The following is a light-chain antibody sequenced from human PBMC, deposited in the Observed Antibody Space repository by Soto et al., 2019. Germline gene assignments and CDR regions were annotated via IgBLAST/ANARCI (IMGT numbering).Light chain of an antibody. Sequence: EIVLTQSPGTLSLSPGERATLSCRASQSVSSSYLAWHQQKPGQAPRLLIYGASSRATGIPDRFSGSGSGTDFTLTISRREPEDFAVYYCQQYGSSRVYTFGQGTKVEIK. J-gene: IGKJ2*01. CDR1: QSVSSSY. V-gene: IGKV3-20*01. CDR3: QQYGSSRVYT. CDR2: GAS.